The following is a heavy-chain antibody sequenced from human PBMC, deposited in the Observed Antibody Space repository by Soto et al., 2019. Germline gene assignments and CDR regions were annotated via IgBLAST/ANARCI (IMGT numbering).Heavy chain of an antibody. D-gene: IGHD2-2*01. CDR2: ISGSGDTI. Sequence: QVHLVESGGGLVKPGGSLRLSCAASGFTFSDYYMHWIRQAPGKGLEWVSYISGSGDTIHYADSVQGRFTISRDNAKSSLYLQMSSLRAEDTAVYYCARDGCSASCFSDWFDPWGQGTLVTVSS. V-gene: IGHV3-11*01. CDR1: GFTFSDYY. CDR3: ARDGCSASCFSDWFDP. J-gene: IGHJ5*02.